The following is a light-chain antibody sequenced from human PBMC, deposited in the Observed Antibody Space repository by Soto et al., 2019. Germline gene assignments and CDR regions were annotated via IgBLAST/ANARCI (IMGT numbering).Light chain of an antibody. J-gene: IGKJ2*01. Sequence: EIVMTQSPDTLSLSPGEVATLSVMASRSISRYLAWYQHQPGQAPRLLIYGASTRATGIPARFSGSGSGTEFTLTISSLQPEDSAAYYCLQDYNYPFTFGQGTKVDIK. CDR2: GAS. V-gene: IGKV3-15*01. CDR3: LQDYNYPFT. CDR1: RSISRY.